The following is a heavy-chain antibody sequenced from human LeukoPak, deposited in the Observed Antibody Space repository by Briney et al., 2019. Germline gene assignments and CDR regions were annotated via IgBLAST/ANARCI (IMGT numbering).Heavy chain of an antibody. V-gene: IGHV3-48*02. CDR2: ISSSSSTI. J-gene: IGHJ4*02. CDR1: GFTFSTYS. Sequence: GGSLRLSCAASGFTFSTYSMNWVRQAPGKGLEWVSYISSSSSTIYYADSVEGRFTVSRDNAKTSLYLQMNSLRDEDTAVYYCARGRPFYYDIWGQGTLVTVSS. D-gene: IGHD3-22*01. CDR3: ARGRPFYYDI.